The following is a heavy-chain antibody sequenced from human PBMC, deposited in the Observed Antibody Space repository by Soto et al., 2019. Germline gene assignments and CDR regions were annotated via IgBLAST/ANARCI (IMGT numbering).Heavy chain of an antibody. V-gene: IGHV1-8*01. Sequence: QVQLVQSGAEVKRPGASVKVSCKASGYTFTSYDINWVRQATVHGLEGMGWMNPNSGNTGYAQKFQGRVTMTRNTYISTAYMELSSLRSEDTAVYYCARRRYSSSWYYYYYYGMDVWGQGTTATVSS. J-gene: IGHJ6*02. D-gene: IGHD6-13*01. CDR1: GYTFTSYD. CDR3: ARRRYSSSWYYYYYYGMDV. CDR2: MNPNSGNT.